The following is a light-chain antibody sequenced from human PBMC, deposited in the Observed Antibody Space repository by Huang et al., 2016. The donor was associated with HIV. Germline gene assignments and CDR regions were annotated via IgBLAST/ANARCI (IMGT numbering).Light chain of an antibody. CDR1: QDVNNF. V-gene: IGKV1-8*01. J-gene: IGKJ3*01. Sequence: IRMTQSPSSLSASTGDRVTITCRANQDVNNFLAWYQQRPGSVPKLLIYAASTLQSGVPSRFSGNGSGTDFTLTIGCLHSEDVATYYCQQYDIHPLTFGPGTRVDIK. CDR3: QQYDIHPLT. CDR2: AAS.